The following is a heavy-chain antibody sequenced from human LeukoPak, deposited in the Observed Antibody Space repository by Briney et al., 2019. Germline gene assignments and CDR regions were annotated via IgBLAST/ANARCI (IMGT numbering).Heavy chain of an antibody. CDR2: ISSGGSTI. V-gene: IGHV3-11*04. D-gene: IGHD3-10*01. Sequence: PGGSLRLSCAASGFTFSDYYMSWIRQAPGKGLEWVSYISSGGSTICYADSVKGRFTISRDNTKKSLYVQMNSLRAEDTAVYYCARSLLWFGELLPGTSLPYFDFWGQGTLVTVSS. J-gene: IGHJ4*02. CDR3: ARSLLWFGELLPGTSLPYFDF. CDR1: GFTFSDYY.